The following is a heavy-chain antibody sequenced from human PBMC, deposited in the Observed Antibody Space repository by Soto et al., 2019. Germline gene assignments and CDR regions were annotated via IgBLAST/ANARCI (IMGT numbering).Heavy chain of an antibody. CDR1: GGSFSGYY. CDR3: ARGRREYSGYDFRSYYYYYYMDV. V-gene: IGHV4-34*01. D-gene: IGHD5-12*01. J-gene: IGHJ6*03. Sequence: SETLSLTCAVYGGSFSGYYWSWIRQPPGKGLEWIGEINHSGSTNYNPSLKSRVTISVDTSKNQFSLKLSSVTAADTAVYYCARGRREYSGYDFRSYYYYYYMDVWGKGTTVTVSS. CDR2: INHSGST.